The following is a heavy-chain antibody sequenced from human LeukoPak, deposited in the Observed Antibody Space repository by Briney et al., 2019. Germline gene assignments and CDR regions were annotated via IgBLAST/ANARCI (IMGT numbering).Heavy chain of an antibody. CDR2: INHSGST. Sequence: ASETLSLTCAVYGGSFSGYYWSWIRQPPGKGLEWIGEINHSGSTNYNPSLKSRVTISVDTSKNQFSLKLSSVTAADTAVYYCARLLPNSAAGTNIDYWGQGTLVTVSS. D-gene: IGHD6-13*01. CDR1: GGSFSGYY. CDR3: ARLLPNSAAGTNIDY. J-gene: IGHJ4*02. V-gene: IGHV4-34*01.